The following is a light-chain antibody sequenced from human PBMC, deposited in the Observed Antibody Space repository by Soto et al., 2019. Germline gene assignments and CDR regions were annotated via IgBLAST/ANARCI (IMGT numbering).Light chain of an antibody. CDR3: QQYNSWSTWT. Sequence: DIQMTQSPSTLSASVGDRVTITCRASQNINTWLAWYQQKPGKAPKVLIYQASNLKSGVPSRFGGSGSGTEFTLTISSLQPDDFATYYCQQYNSWSTWTFGQGTKVEIK. CDR1: QNINTW. CDR2: QAS. J-gene: IGKJ1*01. V-gene: IGKV1-5*03.